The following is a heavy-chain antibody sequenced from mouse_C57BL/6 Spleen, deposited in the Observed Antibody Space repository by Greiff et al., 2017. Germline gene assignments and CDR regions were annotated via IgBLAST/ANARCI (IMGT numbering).Heavy chain of an antibody. CDR2: ISSGGSYT. V-gene: IGHV5-6*01. J-gene: IGHJ2*01. CDR1: GFTFSSYG. CDR3: ARRRDGDFDY. Sequence: EVKLVESGGDLVKPGGSLKLSCAASGFTFSSYGMSWVRQTPDTRLEWVATISSGGSYTYYPDSVKGRFTISRDNAKNTLYLQMSSLKSEDTAMYYCARRRDGDFDYWGQGTTLTVSS. D-gene: IGHD3-3*01.